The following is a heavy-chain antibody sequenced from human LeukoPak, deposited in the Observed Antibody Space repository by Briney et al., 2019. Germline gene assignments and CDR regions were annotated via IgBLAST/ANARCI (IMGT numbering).Heavy chain of an antibody. CDR2: ISGDGGLT. V-gene: IGHV3-23*01. CDR1: GFTFSRYA. D-gene: IGHD5-12*01. Sequence: GGSLRLSCAASGFTFSRYAISWVRQAPGRGQELVSTISGDGGLTYYADSVKSRFTISRDNSKNTLYLQMNSLRAEDTAVYYCAKDLEGSGYDFDYWGQGTLVTVSP. J-gene: IGHJ4*02. CDR3: AKDLEGSGYDFDY.